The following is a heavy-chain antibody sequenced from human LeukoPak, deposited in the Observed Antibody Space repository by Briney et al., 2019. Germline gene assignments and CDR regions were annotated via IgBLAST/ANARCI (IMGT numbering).Heavy chain of an antibody. D-gene: IGHD2-21*01. CDR3: ARGRIAYCGGDCYSGYYFDY. Sequence: SETLSLTCAVYGGSFSGYYWSWIRQPPGKGLEWIGEINHSGSTNYNPSLESRVTISVDTSKNQFSLKLSSVTAADTAVYYCARGRIAYCGGDCYSGYYFDYWGQGTLVTVSS. V-gene: IGHV4-34*01. CDR1: GGSFSGYY. CDR2: INHSGST. J-gene: IGHJ4*02.